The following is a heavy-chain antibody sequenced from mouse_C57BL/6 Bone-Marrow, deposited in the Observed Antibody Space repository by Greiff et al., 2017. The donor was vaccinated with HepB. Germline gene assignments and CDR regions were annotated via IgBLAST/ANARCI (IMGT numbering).Heavy chain of an antibody. Sequence: QVHVKQPGAELVMPGASVKLSCKASGYTFTSYWMHWVKQRPGQGLEWIGEIDPSDSYTNYNQKFKGKSTLTVDKSSSTAYMQLSSLTSEDSAVYYCALANWDWYFDVWGTGTTVTVSS. D-gene: IGHD4-1*01. CDR3: ALANWDWYFDV. V-gene: IGHV1-69*01. CDR1: GYTFTSYW. CDR2: IDPSDSYT. J-gene: IGHJ1*03.